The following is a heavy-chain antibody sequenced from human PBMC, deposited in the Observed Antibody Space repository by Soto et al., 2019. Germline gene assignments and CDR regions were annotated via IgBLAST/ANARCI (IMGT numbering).Heavy chain of an antibody. V-gene: IGHV1-69*06. J-gene: IGHJ6*02. CDR3: ARDSDSNYGDVYYYYGMDV. Sequence: SVKVSCKASGGTFSSYAISWVRQAPGQGLEWMGGIIPIFGTANYAQKFQGRVTITADKSTSTAYMELRSLRSEDTAVYYCARDSDSNYGDVYYYYGMDVWGQGTTVTVSS. CDR2: IIPIFGTA. CDR1: GGTFSSYA. D-gene: IGHD4-4*01.